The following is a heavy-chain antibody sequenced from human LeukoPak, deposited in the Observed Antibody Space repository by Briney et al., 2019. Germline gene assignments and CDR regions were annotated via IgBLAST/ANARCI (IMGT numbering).Heavy chain of an antibody. Sequence: ASVKASCKASGYTFSSYGISWVRQAPGQGLEWMGWISDYNGNTNYAQKVQGRATMTTDPFTSTAYMELRSLRSDDTAVYYCARDGPDRAAWFDPWGQGTLVTVSS. V-gene: IGHV1-18*01. CDR1: GYTFSSYG. J-gene: IGHJ5*02. CDR2: ISDYNGNT. D-gene: IGHD3-22*01. CDR3: ARDGPDRAAWFDP.